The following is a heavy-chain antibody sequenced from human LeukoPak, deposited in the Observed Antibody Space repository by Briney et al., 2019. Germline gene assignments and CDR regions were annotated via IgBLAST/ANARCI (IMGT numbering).Heavy chain of an antibody. Sequence: SETLSLTCTVSGCSISSSGHSWGWIRQPPGKGLEWTGTIYYTGRTYYNPSLKRRVTISVDTSKNQFSLRLSSVTAADTAVYYCAQSLGSSDWIGNWFDRWGQGMLVTVSS. D-gene: IGHD6-13*01. CDR3: AQSLGSSDWIGNWFDR. V-gene: IGHV4-39*01. J-gene: IGHJ5*02. CDR2: IYYTGRT. CDR1: GCSISSSGHS.